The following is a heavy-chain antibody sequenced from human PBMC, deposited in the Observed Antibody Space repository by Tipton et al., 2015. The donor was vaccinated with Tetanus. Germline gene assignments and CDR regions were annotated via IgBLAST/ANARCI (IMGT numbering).Heavy chain of an antibody. CDR2: IYYSGST. CDR3: ARTAPGAGIAAADY. J-gene: IGHJ4*02. V-gene: IGHV4-59*01. D-gene: IGHD6-13*01. CDR1: GGSISSYY. Sequence: GLVKPSETLSLTCTVSGGSISSYYWSWIRQPPGKGLEWIGYIYYSGSTNYNPSLKSRVTISVDTSKNQFSLKLSSVTAADTAVYYCARTAPGAGIAAADYWGQGTLVTVSS.